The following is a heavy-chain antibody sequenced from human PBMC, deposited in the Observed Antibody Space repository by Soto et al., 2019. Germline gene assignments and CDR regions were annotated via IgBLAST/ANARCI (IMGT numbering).Heavy chain of an antibody. CDR1: GGSISSSDYY. Sequence: PSETLSLTCTVSGGSISSSDYYWTWIRQHPGKGLEWIGYIYYSGSTYYNPSLKSRVTISVDTSKNQFSLKLSSVTAADTAVYYCARDGGNWHDFDYWGQGTLVTVSS. J-gene: IGHJ4*02. D-gene: IGHD1-20*01. CDR2: IYYSGST. V-gene: IGHV4-31*03. CDR3: ARDGGNWHDFDY.